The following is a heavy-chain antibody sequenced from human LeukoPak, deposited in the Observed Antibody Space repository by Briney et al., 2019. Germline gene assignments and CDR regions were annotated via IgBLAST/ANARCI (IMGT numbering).Heavy chain of an antibody. Sequence: GGSLRLSCAASGFTSISYWMNWVRQAPGKGLEWVANIKQDGSEKYYVDSVKGRFTISRDNAKNSLYLQMNSLRAEDTAVYSCARSPEQQLVWRGWFDPWGQGTLVTVSS. CDR2: IKQDGSEK. V-gene: IGHV3-7*03. CDR1: GFTSISYW. D-gene: IGHD6-13*01. J-gene: IGHJ5*02. CDR3: ARSPEQQLVWRGWFDP.